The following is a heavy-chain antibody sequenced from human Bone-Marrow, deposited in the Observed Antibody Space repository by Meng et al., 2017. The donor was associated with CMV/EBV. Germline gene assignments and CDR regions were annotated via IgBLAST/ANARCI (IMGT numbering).Heavy chain of an antibody. CDR2: INSDGSST. J-gene: IGHJ3*02. CDR3: ARDLCPGLLSTSCDAFDI. Sequence: GESLKISCAASGFTFSSYWMHWVRQAPGKGLVWVSRINSDGSSTSYADSVKGRFTISRDNAKNTLYLQMNSLRAGDTAVYYCARDLCPGLLSTSCDAFDIWGQGTMVPSPQ. CDR1: GFTFSSYW. D-gene: IGHD2-2*01. V-gene: IGHV3-74*01.